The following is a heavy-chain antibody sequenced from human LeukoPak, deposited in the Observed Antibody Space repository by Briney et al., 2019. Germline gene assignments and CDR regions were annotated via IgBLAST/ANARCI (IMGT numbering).Heavy chain of an antibody. CDR3: ARHTLGPKRIFGVVQGVFDI. V-gene: IGHV4-38-2*01. CDR1: GYSISSGYY. CDR2: ICHSGST. Sequence: SETLSLTCAVSGYSISSGYYWGWIRQPPGKGLEWIGSICHSGSTYYNPSLKSRVTISVDTSKNYFSLKLSSVTAADAAVYCCARHTLGPKRIFGVVQGVFDIWGQGTMVTVSS. D-gene: IGHD3-3*01. J-gene: IGHJ3*02.